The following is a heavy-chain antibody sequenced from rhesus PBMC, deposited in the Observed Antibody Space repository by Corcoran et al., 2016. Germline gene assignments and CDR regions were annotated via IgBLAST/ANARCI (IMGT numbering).Heavy chain of an antibody. CDR1: GGSISSNY. Sequence: QLQLQESGPGLVKPSETLSLTCTVSGGSISSNYWSWIRQPPGKGLEWIGRISGMDRNPDYKPSLKSRVTISTDMSKNQFSLKLTSVTAADTAIYYCATFPDVWGRGVLVTVSS. CDR3: ATFPDV. J-gene: IGHJ5-2*02. V-gene: IGHV4-173*01. CDR2: ISGMDRNP.